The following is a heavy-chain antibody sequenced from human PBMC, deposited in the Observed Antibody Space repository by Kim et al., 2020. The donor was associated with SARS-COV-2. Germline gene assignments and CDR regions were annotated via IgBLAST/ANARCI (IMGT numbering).Heavy chain of an antibody. CDR1: GFTFSSYA. CDR3: ARVGPYYYDSSGPGADY. J-gene: IGHJ4*02. CDR2: ISYDGSNK. Sequence: GGSLRLSCAASGFTFSSYAMHWVRQAPGKGLEWVAVISYDGSNKYYADSVKGRFTISRDNSKNTLYLQMNSLRAEDTAVYYCARVGPYYYDSSGPGADYWGQGTLVTVSS. D-gene: IGHD3-22*01. V-gene: IGHV3-30*04.